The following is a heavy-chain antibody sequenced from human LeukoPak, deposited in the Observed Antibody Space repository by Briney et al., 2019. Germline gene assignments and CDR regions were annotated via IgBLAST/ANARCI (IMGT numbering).Heavy chain of an antibody. CDR2: ISSRGTTI. D-gene: IGHD6-19*01. V-gene: IGHV3-11*04. Sequence: PGGSLRLSCAASGFTFSDYYMNWIRQAPGKGLEWVSYISSRGTTIYYADSVKGRFTISRDNSKNTLYLQMNSLRAEDTAVYYCVIGSSCWYLDYWGQGTLVTVSS. CDR3: VIGSSCWYLDY. CDR1: GFTFSDYY. J-gene: IGHJ4*02.